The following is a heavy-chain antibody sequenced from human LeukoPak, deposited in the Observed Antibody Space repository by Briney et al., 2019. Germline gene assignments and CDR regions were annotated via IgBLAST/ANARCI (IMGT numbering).Heavy chain of an antibody. Sequence: GESLKISCKGSGYSFTSYWIGWVRQMPGKGLEWMGIIYPGDSDIRYSPSFQGQVTISADKSISTAYLQWSSLKASDTAMYYCARQIRDIVVVPAAIYLDYWGQGTLVTVSS. CDR1: GYSFTSYW. J-gene: IGHJ4*02. CDR3: ARQIRDIVVVPAAIYLDY. CDR2: IYPGDSDI. D-gene: IGHD2-2*01. V-gene: IGHV5-51*01.